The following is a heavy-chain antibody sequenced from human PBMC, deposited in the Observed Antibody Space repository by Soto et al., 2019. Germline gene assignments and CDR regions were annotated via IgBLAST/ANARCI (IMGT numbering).Heavy chain of an antibody. CDR3: ARGSGSGAVVYFAN. CDR2: IRNKTKSDTT. CDR1: GFTSSDYY. Sequence: PGESLRLSCAASGFTSSDYYMDWLRQAPGKGLEWVGRIRNKTKSDTTVYAASVKGRFTISRDDSQNSLYLQMSSLKIEDTAGYYCARGSGSGAVVYFANWGKGTLVTVSS. D-gene: IGHD3-10*01. J-gene: IGHJ4*02. V-gene: IGHV3-72*01.